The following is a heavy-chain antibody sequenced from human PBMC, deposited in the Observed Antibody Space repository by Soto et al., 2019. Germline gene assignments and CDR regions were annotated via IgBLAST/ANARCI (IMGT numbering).Heavy chain of an antibody. CDR2: IIPIFGTA. D-gene: IGHD3-22*01. Sequence: SVKVSCKASGGTFSSYAISWVRQAPGQGLEWMGGIIPIFGTANYAQKFQGRVTITADESTSTAYMELSSLRSEDTAVYHCATQNINYYDSSGYYYYYGMDVWGQGTTVTVSS. CDR3: ATQNINYYDSSGYYYYYGMDV. CDR1: GGTFSSYA. V-gene: IGHV1-69*13. J-gene: IGHJ6*02.